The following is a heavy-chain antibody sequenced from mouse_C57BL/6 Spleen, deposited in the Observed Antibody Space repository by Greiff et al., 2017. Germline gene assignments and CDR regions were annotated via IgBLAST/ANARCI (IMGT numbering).Heavy chain of an antibody. V-gene: IGHV1-54*01. CDR1: GYAFTNYL. Sequence: VQLQQSGAELVRPGTSVKVSCKASGYAFTNYLLEWVKQRPGQGLEWIGAINPGSGGTNYNEKFKGKATLTADKSSSTAYMHLSSLTSEDSAVYFCARGGYGSSYDYWGQGTTLTVSS. D-gene: IGHD1-1*01. J-gene: IGHJ2*01. CDR2: INPGSGGT. CDR3: ARGGYGSSYDY.